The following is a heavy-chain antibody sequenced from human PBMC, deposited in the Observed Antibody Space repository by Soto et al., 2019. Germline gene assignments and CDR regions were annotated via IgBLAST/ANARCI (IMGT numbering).Heavy chain of an antibody. Sequence: QVQLVQSGAEVKKPGSSVKVSCKASGGTFSSYSINWVRQAPGQGLEWMGEIIPIFGTANYAQKFQGRVKITADESTSTAYMELSSLRSEDTAVYYCARDGGRNYGGIDYWGQGTLVTVSS. CDR2: IIPIFGTA. J-gene: IGHJ4*02. D-gene: IGHD1-26*01. CDR1: GGTFSSYS. CDR3: ARDGGRNYGGIDY. V-gene: IGHV1-69*01.